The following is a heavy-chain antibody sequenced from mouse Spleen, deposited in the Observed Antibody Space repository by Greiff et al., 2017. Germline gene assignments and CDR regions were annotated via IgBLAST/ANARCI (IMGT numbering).Heavy chain of an antibody. V-gene: IGHV3-6*01. Sequence: EVKVEESGPGLVKPSQSLSLTCSVTGYSITSGYYWNWIRQFPGNKLEWMGYISYDGSNNYNPSLKNRISITRDTSKNQFFLKLNSVTTEDTATYYCAREGEYFDYWGQGTTLTVSS. CDR3: AREGEYFDY. CDR2: ISYDGSN. CDR1: GYSITSGYY. J-gene: IGHJ2*01.